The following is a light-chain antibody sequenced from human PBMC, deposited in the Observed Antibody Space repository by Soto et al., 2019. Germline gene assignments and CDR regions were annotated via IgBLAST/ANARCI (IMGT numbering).Light chain of an antibody. J-gene: IGKJ4*01. CDR1: QDISTL. V-gene: IGKV1D-12*01. CDR2: GAS. CDR3: QQADSFPLT. Sequence: DIQMTQSPSSVSASIGDTVTITCRASQDISTLLAWYQQKPGKAPKLLIYGASTLESGVPSRFSGRGSGTDFTLNISSLQPEDFAPYFCQQADSFPLTFGGGTKVEIK.